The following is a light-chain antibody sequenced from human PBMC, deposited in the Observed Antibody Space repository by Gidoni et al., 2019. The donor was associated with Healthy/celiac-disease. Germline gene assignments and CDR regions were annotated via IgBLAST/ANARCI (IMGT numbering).Light chain of an antibody. J-gene: IGKJ2*01. Sequence: DIQMTQSPSSVSASVGDRVTITCRASQGISSWLARYQQKPGKAPKLLIYAASSLQSRVPSRFSGSGFGTDFTLTIISLQPEDFATYYCQQANSFPYTFGQGTKLEIK. V-gene: IGKV1-12*01. CDR2: AAS. CDR1: QGISSW. CDR3: QQANSFPYT.